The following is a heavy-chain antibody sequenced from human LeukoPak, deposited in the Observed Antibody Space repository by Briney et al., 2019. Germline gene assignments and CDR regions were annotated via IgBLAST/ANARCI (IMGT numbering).Heavy chain of an antibody. J-gene: IGHJ4*02. D-gene: IGHD3-10*01. V-gene: IGHV3-21*01. CDR3: XRGXGSGSRDFFDY. Sequence: NXXXXXDSXKGRXTXSRDXAKNSLYLQMNSLRAEDTXVYYCXRGXGSGSRDFFDYWGQGILVTVSS. CDR2: NXX.